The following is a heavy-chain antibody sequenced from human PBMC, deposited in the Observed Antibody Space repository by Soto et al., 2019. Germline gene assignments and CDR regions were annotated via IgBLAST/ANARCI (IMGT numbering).Heavy chain of an antibody. D-gene: IGHD3-16*02. V-gene: IGHV3-23*01. Sequence: PGGSLRLSCAASGFTFSSYAMSWVRQAPGKGLEWVSAISGSGGSTYYADSVKGRFTISRDNSKNTLYLQMNSLRAEDTAVYYCAKEASRFLSDYDYIWGSYRPASFDYWGQGTLVTVSS. CDR2: ISGSGGST. CDR3: AKEASRFLSDYDYIWGSYRPASFDY. J-gene: IGHJ4*02. CDR1: GFTFSSYA.